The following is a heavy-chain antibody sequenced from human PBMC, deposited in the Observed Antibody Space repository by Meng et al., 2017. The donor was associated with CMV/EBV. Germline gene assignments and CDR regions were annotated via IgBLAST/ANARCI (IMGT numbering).Heavy chain of an antibody. CDR2: TYHNGDT. J-gene: IGHJ4*02. V-gene: IGHV3-66*02. Sequence: GESLKISCAASGFTVSSGYMSWVRQAPGKGLEWVSITYHNGDTYYADSVKGRFTITRDRSTNTVHLQLNRLTAAVTAVYYCAGSTLFNVGGYWGRGSLVTVSS. CDR3: AGSTLFNVGGY. CDR1: GFTVSSGY. D-gene: IGHD5/OR15-5a*01.